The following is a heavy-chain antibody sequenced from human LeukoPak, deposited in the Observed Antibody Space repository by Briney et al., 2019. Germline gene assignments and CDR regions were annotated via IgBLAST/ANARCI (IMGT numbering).Heavy chain of an antibody. V-gene: IGHV4-39*07. Sequence: PSETLSLTCTVSGGSISSSSYYWGWIRQPPGKGLEWIGSIYYSGSTYYNPSLKSRVTISVDTSKNQFSLKLSSVTAADTAVYYCARDSPDSSGYYYVQLSWPYWGQGTLVTVSS. CDR3: ARDSPDSSGYYYVQLSWPY. CDR1: GGSISSSSYY. CDR2: IYYSGST. J-gene: IGHJ4*02. D-gene: IGHD3-22*01.